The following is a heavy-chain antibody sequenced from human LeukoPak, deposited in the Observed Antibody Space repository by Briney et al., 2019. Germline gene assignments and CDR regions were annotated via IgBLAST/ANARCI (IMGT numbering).Heavy chain of an antibody. CDR2: MNPNRGNT. CDR1: GYTFTSYA. J-gene: IGHJ4*02. V-gene: IGHV1-8*01. CDR3: ARVEGYSSSSVYFYY. D-gene: IGHD6-6*01. Sequence: ASVKVSCKASGYTFTSYAINWVRQATGRGLECMGWMNPNRGNTGYAQKFQGRVTMTRNTSISTAYMQLSSLRSEDTAVYYCARVEGYSSSSVYFYYWGQGTLVTVSS.